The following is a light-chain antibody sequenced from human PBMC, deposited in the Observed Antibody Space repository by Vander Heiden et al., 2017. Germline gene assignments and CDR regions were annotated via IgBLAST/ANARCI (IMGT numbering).Light chain of an antibody. J-gene: IGLJ2*01. V-gene: IGLV2-23*02. CDR1: SSHVGSYIL. CDR2: EVS. CDR3: CSYAGSRV. Sequence: QSALTQPASVSGSPGQSITISCTGTSSHVGSYILVSWYQQHPGKAPKLMIYEVSKRPSGVSNRFSGSKSGNTASLTISGLQAEDEADYYCCSYAGSRVFGGGTKLTVL.